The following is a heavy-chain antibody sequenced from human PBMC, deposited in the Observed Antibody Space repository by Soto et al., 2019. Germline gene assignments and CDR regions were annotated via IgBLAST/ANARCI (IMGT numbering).Heavy chain of an antibody. CDR3: ARDKPYRGYCSGGSCNWFDP. D-gene: IGHD2-15*01. J-gene: IGHJ5*02. CDR2: INPNSGGT. CDR1: GYTFTGYY. V-gene: IGHV1-2*02. Sequence: GASVKVSCKASGYTFTGYYMHWVRQAPGQGLEWMGWINPNSGGTNYAQKFQGRVTMTRDTSISTAYMELSRLRSDDTAVYYCARDKPYRGYCSGGSCNWFDPWGQGTLVTVSS.